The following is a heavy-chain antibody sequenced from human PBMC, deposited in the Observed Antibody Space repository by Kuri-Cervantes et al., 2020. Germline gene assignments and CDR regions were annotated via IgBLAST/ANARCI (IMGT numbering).Heavy chain of an antibody. CDR3: ARQIVVDAFDI. CDR1: GFTVSRNY. J-gene: IGHJ3*02. D-gene: IGHD3-22*01. CDR2: IYSGGST. Sequence: GGSLRLSCVASGFTVSRNYMSWVRQAPGKGLEWVSVIYSGGSTDYADSVKGRFTISRDNSKNTLYLQMNSLRSDDTAVYYCARQIVVDAFDIWGQGTMVTVSS. V-gene: IGHV3-53*05.